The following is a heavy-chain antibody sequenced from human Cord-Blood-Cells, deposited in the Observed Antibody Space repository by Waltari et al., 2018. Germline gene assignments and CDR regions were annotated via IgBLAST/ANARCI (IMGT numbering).Heavy chain of an antibody. CDR3: AALYCSGGSCSPERRYFDY. D-gene: IGHD2-15*01. CDR2: INHSGNT. J-gene: IGHJ4*02. CDR1: GGSFSGYY. V-gene: IGHV4-34*01. Sequence: QVQLQQWGAGLLKPSETLSLTCAVYGGSFSGYYWSWIRQPPGKGLEWIGEINHSGNTNYNPSLKSRVTISVDTSKNQFSRKLSSVTAADTAVYYCAALYCSGGSCSPERRYFDYWGQGTLVTVSS.